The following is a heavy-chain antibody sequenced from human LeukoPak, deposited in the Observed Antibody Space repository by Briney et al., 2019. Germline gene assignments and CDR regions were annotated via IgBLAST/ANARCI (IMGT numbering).Heavy chain of an antibody. J-gene: IGHJ4*02. CDR2: IYYSGST. Sequence: SETLSLTCTVSGGSISSYYWSWIRQPPGKGLEWIGYIYYSGSTNYNPSLKSRVTISVDTSKNQFSLKLSSVTAADTAVYYCARGVVVTAIHPYYFDYWGQGTLVTVSS. V-gene: IGHV4-59*01. CDR1: GGSISSYY. D-gene: IGHD2-21*02. CDR3: ARGVVVTAIHPYYFDY.